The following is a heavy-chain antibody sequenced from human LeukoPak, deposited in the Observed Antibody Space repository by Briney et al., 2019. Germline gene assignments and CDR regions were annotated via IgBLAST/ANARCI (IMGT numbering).Heavy chain of an antibody. CDR2: IIGSGDNT. D-gene: IGHD6-13*01. V-gene: IGHV3-23*01. CDR1: GFTFSTYA. Sequence: PGGSLRLSCAASGFTFSTYAMSWVRQAPGKGLEWVAGIIGSGDNTYYADSVKGRFTISRDNSKNTLYLQMNTLGAEDTAVYYCANGGSSTWYGSQDAFDIWGQGTVVTVSS. J-gene: IGHJ3*02. CDR3: ANGGSSTWYGSQDAFDI.